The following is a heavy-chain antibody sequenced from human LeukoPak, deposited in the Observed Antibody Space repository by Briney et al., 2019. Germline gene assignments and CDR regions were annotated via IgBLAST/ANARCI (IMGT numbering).Heavy chain of an antibody. J-gene: IGHJ4*02. CDR1: GFTVSSNY. CDR2: IYSGGST. Sequence: GGSLRLSCAASGFTVSSNYMSWVRQAPGKGLEWVSVIYSGGSTYYADSVKGRLTISRDNSKNTLYLQMNSLRAEDTAVYYCARDKVYDSSGYYDYWGQGTLVTVSS. CDR3: ARDKVYDSSGYYDY. V-gene: IGHV3-53*01. D-gene: IGHD3-22*01.